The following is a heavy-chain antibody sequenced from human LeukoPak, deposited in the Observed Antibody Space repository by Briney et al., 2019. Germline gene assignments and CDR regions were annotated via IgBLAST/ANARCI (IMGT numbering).Heavy chain of an antibody. CDR2: ISSSSSYI. CDR1: GFTFSSYS. Sequence: GGSLRLSCAASGFTFSSYSMNWVRQAPGKGLEWVSSISSSSSYIYYADSVKGRFPISRDNAKNSLYLQMNSLRAEDTAVYYCARRITMIVEAGDAFDIWGQGTMVTVSS. CDR3: ARRITMIVEAGDAFDI. J-gene: IGHJ3*02. V-gene: IGHV3-21*01. D-gene: IGHD3-22*01.